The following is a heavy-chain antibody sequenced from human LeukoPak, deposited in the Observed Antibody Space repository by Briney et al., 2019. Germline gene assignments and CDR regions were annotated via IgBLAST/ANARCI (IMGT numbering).Heavy chain of an antibody. CDR3: ARRAYCGGDCYLDY. Sequence: GESLKISCKGSGYSFSSYLIGWVRQMRGKGLEWMGMIYPGDSDTRYSPSFQGQVTISADKSISTAYLQWSSLKASDTALYYCARRAYCGGDCYLDYWGQGTLVTVSS. CDR2: IYPGDSDT. CDR1: GYSFSSYL. V-gene: IGHV5-51*01. D-gene: IGHD2-21*02. J-gene: IGHJ4*02.